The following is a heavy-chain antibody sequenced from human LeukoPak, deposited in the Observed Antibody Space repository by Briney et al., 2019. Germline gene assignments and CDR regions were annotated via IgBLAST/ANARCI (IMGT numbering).Heavy chain of an antibody. CDR1: GFTFSNAW. V-gene: IGHV3-15*01. CDR3: TTDPIEGKYSSAAPRVW. Sequence: SGGSLRLSCAASGFTFSNAWMSWVRQAPGKGLEWVGRIKSKTDGGTTDYAAPVKGRFTISRDDSKNTLYLQMNSLKTEDTAVYYCTTDPIEGKYSSAAPRVWWGQGTLVTVSS. J-gene: IGHJ4*02. D-gene: IGHD6-25*01. CDR2: IKSKTDGGTT.